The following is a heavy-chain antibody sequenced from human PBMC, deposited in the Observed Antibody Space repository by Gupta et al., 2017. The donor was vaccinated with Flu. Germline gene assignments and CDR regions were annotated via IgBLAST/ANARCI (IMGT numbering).Heavy chain of an antibody. CDR3: GRSYSKDGNEKYFDL. CDR2: IRNKANDYTT. Sequence: MDWVRQAPGKGLEWVGRIRNKANDYTTEYVAAGKGRFIISRDDSRSTLYLQMSSMQTEETAMYYCGRSYSKDGNEKYFDLWFQGTLVTVSS. D-gene: IGHD4-4*01. V-gene: IGHV3-72*01. J-gene: IGHJ4*02.